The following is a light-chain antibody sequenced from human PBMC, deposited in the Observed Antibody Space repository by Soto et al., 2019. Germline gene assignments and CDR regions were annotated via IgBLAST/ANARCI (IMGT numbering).Light chain of an antibody. CDR3: QSYDSSLSGYV. CDR2: GNS. J-gene: IGLJ1*01. Sequence: QAVLTQPPSVSGAPGQRVTISCTGSSSNIGAGYGAHWYQQLPGTAPKLLVYGNSNRPSGVPDRFSGSKSATSASLAITGLQAEDEAEYYCQSYDSSLSGYVFGTGTKLTVL. V-gene: IGLV1-40*01. CDR1: SSNIGAGYG.